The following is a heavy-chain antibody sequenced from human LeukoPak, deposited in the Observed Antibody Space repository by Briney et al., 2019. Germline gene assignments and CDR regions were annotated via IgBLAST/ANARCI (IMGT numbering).Heavy chain of an antibody. CDR3: ARDLIEGGFDI. Sequence: KPSETLSLTCTVSGGSISSYYWSWIRQPPGKGLEWIGYIYYSGSTNYNPSLKSRVTISVDMSKTQFSLKLTSVTAADTAVYYCARDLIEGGFDIWGQGTMVTVSS. CDR1: GGSISSYY. CDR2: IYYSGST. V-gene: IGHV4-59*01. J-gene: IGHJ3*02.